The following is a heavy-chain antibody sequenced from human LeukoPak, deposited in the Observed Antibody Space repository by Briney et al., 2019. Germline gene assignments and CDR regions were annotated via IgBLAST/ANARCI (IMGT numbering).Heavy chain of an antibody. CDR1: GGSISSGGYY. Sequence: SQTLSLTCTVSGGSISSGGYYWSWIRQHPGKGLEWIGYIYYSGSTYYNPSLKSRVTMSVDTSKNQFSLKLSSVTAADTAVYYCARGEGGFGELSPFDYWGQGTLVTVSS. CDR3: ARGEGGFGELSPFDY. J-gene: IGHJ4*02. D-gene: IGHD3-10*01. CDR2: IYYSGST. V-gene: IGHV4-31*03.